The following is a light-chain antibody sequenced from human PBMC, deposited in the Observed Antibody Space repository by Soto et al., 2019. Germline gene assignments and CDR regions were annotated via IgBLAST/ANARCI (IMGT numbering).Light chain of an antibody. Sequence: QSALTQPASVSGSPRQSITISCTGTSSDVGSYNLVSWYQQHPGKAPKLMIYGVNKRPSGVSNRFSGSKSGNTASLTISGLQAEDEADYYCCSYAGISTFYVFGTGTKSPS. CDR2: GVN. V-gene: IGLV2-23*02. CDR3: CSYAGISTFYV. CDR1: SSDVGSYNL. J-gene: IGLJ1*01.